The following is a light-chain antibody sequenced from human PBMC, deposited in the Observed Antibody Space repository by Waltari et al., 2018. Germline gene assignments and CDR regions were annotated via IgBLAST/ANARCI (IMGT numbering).Light chain of an antibody. J-gene: IGLJ2*01. V-gene: IGLV2-11*01. CDR2: DVN. CDR1: SSDVGGYNY. CDR3: CSYAGSYIFGV. Sequence: QSALTQPRSVSGSPGQSVTISCTGTSSDVGGYNYVSWYQQHPGKAPKLMIHDVNKRPSWVPDRFSGSKSGNTASLTISGLQAEDEADYYCCSYAGSYIFGVFGGGTKLTVL.